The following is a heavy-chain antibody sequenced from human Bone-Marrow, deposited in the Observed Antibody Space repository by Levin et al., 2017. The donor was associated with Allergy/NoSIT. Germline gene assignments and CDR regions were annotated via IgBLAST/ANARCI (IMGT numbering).Heavy chain of an antibody. V-gene: IGHV3-30-3*01. CDR1: GFTFSSYA. D-gene: IGHD6-13*01. J-gene: IGHJ4*02. CDR2: ISYDGSNK. Sequence: GESLKISCAASGFTFSSYAMHWVRQAPGKGLEWVAVISYDGSNKYYADSVKGRFTISRDNSKNTLYLQMNSLRAEDTAVYYCARDHTMAAAGVFDYWGQGTLVTVSS. CDR3: ARDHTMAAAGVFDY.